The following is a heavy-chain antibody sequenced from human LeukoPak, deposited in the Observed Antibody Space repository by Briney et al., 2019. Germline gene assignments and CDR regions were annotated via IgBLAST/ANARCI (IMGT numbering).Heavy chain of an antibody. D-gene: IGHD2-2*01. Sequence: GGSLRLSCAASGFTFSSYSMNWVRQAPGKGLEWVSYISSSSSTIYYADSVKGRFTISRDNAKNSLYLQMNSLRAEDTAVYYCARFVVPDDYWGQGTLVTVSP. CDR3: ARFVVPDDY. J-gene: IGHJ4*02. CDR1: GFTFSSYS. CDR2: ISSSSSTI. V-gene: IGHV3-48*01.